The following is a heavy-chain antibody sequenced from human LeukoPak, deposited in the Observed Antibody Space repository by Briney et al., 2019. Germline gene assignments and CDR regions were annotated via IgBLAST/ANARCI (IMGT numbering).Heavy chain of an antibody. CDR1: GGTFSRHA. J-gene: IGHJ4*02. Sequence: ASVKVSCKASGGTFSRHAISWVRQAPGQGLEWMGGIIPNFGTPHLAQNFQDRVTITADESTSTVYMEMRSLTSEDTAIFYCATRDADYEYYFDYWGQGTLVTVSS. V-gene: IGHV1-69*13. D-gene: IGHD4-17*01. CDR3: ATRDADYEYYFDY. CDR2: IIPNFGTP.